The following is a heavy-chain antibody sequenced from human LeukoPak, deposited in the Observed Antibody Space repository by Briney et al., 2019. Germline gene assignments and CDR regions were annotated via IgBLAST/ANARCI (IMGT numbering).Heavy chain of an antibody. D-gene: IGHD1-26*01. J-gene: IGHJ4*02. V-gene: IGHV4-34*01. CDR2: INHSGST. CDR1: GGSFSDYY. Sequence: KTSETLSLTCAVYGGSFSDYYWTWIRQPPGKGLEWIGEINHSGSTNYNPSLKSRVTISVDTSKNQFSLKLSSVTAADTAVYYCASSSLWGATLDYWGQGTLVTVSS. CDR3: ASSSLWGATLDY.